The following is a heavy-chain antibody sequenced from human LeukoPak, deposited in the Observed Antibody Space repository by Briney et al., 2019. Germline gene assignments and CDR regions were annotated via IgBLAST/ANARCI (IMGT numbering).Heavy chain of an antibody. CDR3: ARDVNGVAVVAATVDH. V-gene: IGHV1-2*02. CDR2: INPNSGGT. J-gene: IGHJ4*02. Sequence: ASVKVSCKASGYTFTDYYIHWVRQAPGQGLEWMGWINPNSGGTVYTQKFQGRVTMTRDTSISTAYMELSRLRSDDTAVYYCARDVNGVAVVAATVDHWGQGTLVTVSS. CDR1: GYTFTDYY. D-gene: IGHD2-15*01.